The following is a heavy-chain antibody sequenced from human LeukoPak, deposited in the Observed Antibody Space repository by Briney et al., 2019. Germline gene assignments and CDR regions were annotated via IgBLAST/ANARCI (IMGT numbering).Heavy chain of an antibody. CDR2: IKRDGSNT. CDR1: GFTFSEHS. J-gene: IGHJ5*02. V-gene: IGHV3-23*05. Sequence: PGGSLRLSCEASGFTFSEHSMRRVRQAPGEGLEWVSTIKRDGSNTYYTDSVEGRFTISRDNSKNTLYLEMNTLRAEDRAVYYCAKGGYASCFDPWGQGTQVTVSS. D-gene: IGHD2-15*01. CDR3: AKGGYASCFDP.